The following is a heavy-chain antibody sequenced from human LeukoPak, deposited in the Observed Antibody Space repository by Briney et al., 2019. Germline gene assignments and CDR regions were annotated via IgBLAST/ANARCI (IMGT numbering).Heavy chain of an antibody. V-gene: IGHV3-23*01. J-gene: IGHJ3*02. CDR2: ISGSGGST. CDR1: GFTFSSYA. CDR3: AKERSIAAAGQNAFDI. Sequence: GSLRLSCAASGFTFSSYAMSWVRQAPGKGLEWVSAISGSGGSTYYADSVKGRFTISRDNSKNTLYLQMNSLRAEDTAVYYCAKERSIAAAGQNAFDIWGQGTMVTVSS. D-gene: IGHD6-13*01.